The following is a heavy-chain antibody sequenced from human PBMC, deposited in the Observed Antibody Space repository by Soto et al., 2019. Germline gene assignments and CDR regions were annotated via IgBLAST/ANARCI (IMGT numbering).Heavy chain of an antibody. V-gene: IGHV3-30*18. CDR3: AKVRVATTWEYYYYYGMDV. Sequence: GGSLRLSCAASGFTFSSYGMHWVRQAPGKGLEWVAVKSYDGSNKYYADSVKGRFTISRDNSKNTLYLQMNSLRAEDTAVYYCAKVRVATTWEYYYYYGMDVWGQGTTVTVSS. CDR1: GFTFSSYG. D-gene: IGHD5-12*01. J-gene: IGHJ6*02. CDR2: KSYDGSNK.